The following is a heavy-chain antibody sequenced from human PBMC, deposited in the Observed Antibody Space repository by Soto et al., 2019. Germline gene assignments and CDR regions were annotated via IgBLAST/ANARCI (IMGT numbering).Heavy chain of an antibody. Sequence: ASVRLSCKTSGLTLSNYYFHWVRQAPGQGLEWVGRINVKNGLTKETQKFQGRVTMTRDTSTSTVYMELSSLRSEDTAVYYCARPTRGVVVTASFDYWGQGTLVTVSS. D-gene: IGHD2-21*02. CDR2: INVKNGLT. J-gene: IGHJ4*02. CDR1: GLTLSNYY. V-gene: IGHV1-46*01. CDR3: ARPTRGVVVTASFDY.